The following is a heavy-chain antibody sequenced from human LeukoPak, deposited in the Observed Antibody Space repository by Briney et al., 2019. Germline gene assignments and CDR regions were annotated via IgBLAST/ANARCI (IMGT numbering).Heavy chain of an antibody. Sequence: GESLKISCKGSGYSFTSYWIGWVRQMPGKGLEWMGIIYPGDSDTRYSPSFQGQVTISADKSISTAYLRWSSLKASDTAMYYCARLALRGYYGSGSYPAPYYFDYWGQGTLVTVSS. V-gene: IGHV5-51*01. CDR3: ARLALRGYYGSGSYPAPYYFDY. D-gene: IGHD3-10*01. CDR1: GYSFTSYW. J-gene: IGHJ4*02. CDR2: IYPGDSDT.